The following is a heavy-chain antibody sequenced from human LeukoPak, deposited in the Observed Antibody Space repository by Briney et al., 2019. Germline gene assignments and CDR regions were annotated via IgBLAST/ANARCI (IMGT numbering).Heavy chain of an antibody. D-gene: IGHD3-22*01. CDR3: ARGRNYYDSSGYYDESAFDI. CDR1: GGSISSYY. CDR2: IYTSGST. Sequence: SETLSLTCTVSGGSISSYYWSWIRQPAGKGLEWIGRIYTSGSTNYNPSLKSRVTMSVDTSKNQFSLKLSSVTAADTAVYYCARGRNYYDSSGYYDESAFDIWGQGTMVTVSS. J-gene: IGHJ3*02. V-gene: IGHV4-4*07.